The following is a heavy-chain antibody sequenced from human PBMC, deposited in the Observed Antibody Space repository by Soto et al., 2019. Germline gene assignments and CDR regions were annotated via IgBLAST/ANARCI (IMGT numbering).Heavy chain of an antibody. CDR3: AKVSRSYDFWSGYKQGYYYYGMDV. D-gene: IGHD3-3*01. CDR2: ISGSGGST. V-gene: IGHV3-23*01. CDR1: GFTFSSYA. Sequence: LRLSCAASGFTFSSYAMSWVRQAPGKGLEWVSAISGSGGSTYYADSVKGRFTISRDNSKNTLYLQMNSLRAEDTAVYYCAKVSRSYDFWSGYKQGYYYYGMDVWGQGTTVTVS. J-gene: IGHJ6*02.